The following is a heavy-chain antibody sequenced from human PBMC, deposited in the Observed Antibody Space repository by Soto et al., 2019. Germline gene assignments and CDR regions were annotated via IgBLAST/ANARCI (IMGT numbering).Heavy chain of an antibody. D-gene: IGHD2-8*01. CDR2: ISGSGGST. Sequence: GGSLRLSCAASGFTFSSYAMSWVRQAPGKGLEWVSAISGSGGSTYYADSVKGRFTISRDNSKNTLYLQMNSLRAEDTAVYYCPKGPDCTNGVCYTRWFDPWGQGTLVTVSS. J-gene: IGHJ5*02. CDR3: PKGPDCTNGVCYTRWFDP. CDR1: GFTFSSYA. V-gene: IGHV3-23*01.